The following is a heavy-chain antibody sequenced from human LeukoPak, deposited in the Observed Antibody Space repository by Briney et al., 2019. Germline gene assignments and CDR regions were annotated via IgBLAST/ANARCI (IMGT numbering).Heavy chain of an antibody. CDR3: ARDRGIGIVESRVAFDL. CDR2: IYSNEHT. Sequence: SETLSLTCSVSGDSITSFDWSWVRQTAGKGLEWIGRIYSNEHTYSNPSLRGRVTISVDKSRNLVSLRLSSVAAADTGVYYCARDRGIGIVESRVAFDLWGQGTMVTVSS. CDR1: GDSITSFD. J-gene: IGHJ3*01. D-gene: IGHD3-22*01. V-gene: IGHV4-4*07.